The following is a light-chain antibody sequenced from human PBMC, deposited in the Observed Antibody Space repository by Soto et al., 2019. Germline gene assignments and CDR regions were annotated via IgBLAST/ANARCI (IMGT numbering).Light chain of an antibody. J-gene: IGKJ4*01. CDR2: AAS. V-gene: IGKV1-39*01. Sequence: DLQMTQSPSSLSASVGDRVTITCRASQSLSSYLNWYQQKPGKAPKLLIYAASRLQSGVPSRFSGSVSGTDFTLTISNLQPEDFATYYCQQSYSTPLTFGGGTKVEIK. CDR1: QSLSSY. CDR3: QQSYSTPLT.